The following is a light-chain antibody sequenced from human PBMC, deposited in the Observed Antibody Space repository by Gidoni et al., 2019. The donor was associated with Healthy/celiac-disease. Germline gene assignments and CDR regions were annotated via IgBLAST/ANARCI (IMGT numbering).Light chain of an antibody. CDR1: QSVSSY. CDR2: DAT. V-gene: IGKV3-11*01. CDR3: QRSSNFLT. J-gene: IGKJ4*01. Sequence: EIVLTQSPATLSLSPGERATLSCRASQSVSSYLAWYQQKPGQAPRLLIYDATNRATGITARFSGSGSGTDFTLTISSLEPEDFAVYYCQRSSNFLTFGGGTKVEIK.